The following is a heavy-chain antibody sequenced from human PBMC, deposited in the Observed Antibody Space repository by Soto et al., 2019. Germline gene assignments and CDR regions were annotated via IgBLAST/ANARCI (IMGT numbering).Heavy chain of an antibody. V-gene: IGHV3-33*01. CDR3: ARKVGSSGSARWFDT. J-gene: IGHJ5*02. Sequence: QVQLVESGGGVVQPGRSLTLSCVASGFTLSNYGMHWVRQAPGKGLEWVAVIWYDGTTTYSADSVKGRFSISRDNSKNALFLQPSNLRAEDTAVYYCARKVGSSGSARWFDTWGQGTLVTVSS. D-gene: IGHD3-10*01. CDR2: IWYDGTTT. CDR1: GFTLSNYG.